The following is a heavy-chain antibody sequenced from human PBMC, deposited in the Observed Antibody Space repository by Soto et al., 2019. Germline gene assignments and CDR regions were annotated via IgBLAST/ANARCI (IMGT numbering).Heavy chain of an antibody. Sequence: PGGSLRLSCAASGFTFSSYWMHWVRQAPGKGLEWLALIWFDGSNKYYADSVKGRFTISRDNAKNTLYLQMNTLRAEDTAVYYCARDLGYNYGHPFDYWGQGTLVTVSS. CDR2: IWFDGSNK. CDR1: GFTFSSYW. D-gene: IGHD5-18*01. V-gene: IGHV3-33*08. CDR3: ARDLGYNYGHPFDY. J-gene: IGHJ4*02.